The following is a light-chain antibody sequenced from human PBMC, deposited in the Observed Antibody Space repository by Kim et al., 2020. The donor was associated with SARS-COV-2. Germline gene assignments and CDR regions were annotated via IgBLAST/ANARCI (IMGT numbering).Light chain of an antibody. V-gene: IGKV3-20*01. CDR3: HQYNSAPPLT. J-gene: IGKJ4*01. CDR2: DAS. CDR1: RSVVNQ. Sequence: PGEKATLSCRASRSVVNQLAWYQQKPGQAPRTLIYDASNRAIGIPDKFSGSGSGTDFTLTISRLEPEDSALYYCHQYNSAPPLTFGGGTKV.